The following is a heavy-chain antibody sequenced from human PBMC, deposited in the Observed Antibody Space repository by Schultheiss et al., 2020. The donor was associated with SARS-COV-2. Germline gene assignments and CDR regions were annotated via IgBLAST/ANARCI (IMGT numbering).Heavy chain of an antibody. CDR3: ARGRTNLVVPAAMAYYYYGMDV. CDR1: GGSLSSSSYY. J-gene: IGHJ6*02. V-gene: IGHV4-39*07. D-gene: IGHD2-2*01. CDR2: IYYSGST. Sequence: SETLSLTCSVSGGSLSSSSYYWGWIRQPPGKGLEWIGSIYYSGSTYYNPSLRSRVTISVDTSKSQFSLKLSSVTAADTAVYYCARGRTNLVVPAAMAYYYYGMDVWGQGTTVTVSS.